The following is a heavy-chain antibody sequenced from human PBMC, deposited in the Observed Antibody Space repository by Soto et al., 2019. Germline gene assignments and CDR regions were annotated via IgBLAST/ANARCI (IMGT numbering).Heavy chain of an antibody. CDR1: GFTFSNAW. CDR3: TTESHQTGYYDFWSGHYKTYYYGMDV. J-gene: IGHJ6*02. D-gene: IGHD3-3*01. Sequence: GGSLRLSCAASGFTFSNAWMNWVRQAPGKGLEWVGRIKSKTDGGTTDYAAPVKGRFTISRDDSKNTLYLQMNSLKTEDTAVYYCTTESHQTGYYDFWSGHYKTYYYGMDVWGQGTTVTVSS. V-gene: IGHV3-15*07. CDR2: IKSKTDGGTT.